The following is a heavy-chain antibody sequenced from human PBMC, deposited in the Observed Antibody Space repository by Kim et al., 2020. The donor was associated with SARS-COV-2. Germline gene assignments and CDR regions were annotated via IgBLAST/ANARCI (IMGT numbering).Heavy chain of an antibody. Sequence: GGSLRLSCAASGFTFSSYAMHWVRQAPGKGLEWVAVISYDGSNKYYADSVKGRFTISRDNSKNTLYLQMNSLRAEDTAVYYCARDYSPRGYSGYGPHSQFDYWGQGTLVTVSS. V-gene: IGHV3-30*04. D-gene: IGHD5-12*01. CDR3: ARDYSPRGYSGYGPHSQFDY. J-gene: IGHJ4*02. CDR2: ISYDGSNK. CDR1: GFTFSSYA.